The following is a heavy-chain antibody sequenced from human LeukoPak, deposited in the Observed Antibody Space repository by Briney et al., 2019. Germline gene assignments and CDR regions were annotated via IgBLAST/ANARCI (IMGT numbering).Heavy chain of an antibody. V-gene: IGHV3-21*01. CDR1: GFTFSSYN. J-gene: IGHJ4*02. D-gene: IGHD6-13*01. Sequence: PGGSLSLSCAASGFTFSSYNMNWVRQAPGKGLEWVSSISSSSSYIYYTDSVKGRFTNSRDNAKNSLYLQMNSLRADDTAIYYCARVSLGAAPGTSRWGQGTLVTVSS. CDR2: ISSSSSYI. CDR3: ARVSLGAAPGTSR.